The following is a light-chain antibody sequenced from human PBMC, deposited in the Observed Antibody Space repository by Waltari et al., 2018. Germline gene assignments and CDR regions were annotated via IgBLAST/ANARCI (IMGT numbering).Light chain of an antibody. J-gene: IGLJ1*01. CDR1: HSDVGFYDY. CDR2: DVS. Sequence: QSDLTQPASVSGSPGQPITSSCTGHHSDVGFYDYVPGYQQYPGKAPKLVIFDVSSPPSGASGRFSGSKSGNTASLIISHLQAEDEADYYCSSYTTNRHYVFGAGTKVTVL. V-gene: IGLV2-14*01. CDR3: SSYTTNRHYV.